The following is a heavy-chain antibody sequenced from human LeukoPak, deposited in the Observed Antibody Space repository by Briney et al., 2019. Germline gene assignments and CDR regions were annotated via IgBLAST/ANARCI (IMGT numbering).Heavy chain of an antibody. Sequence: GGSLRLSCAASGFTFSSYGMSWVRQAPGKGLEWVGFIRSKAYGGTTEYAAPVKGRFTISRDDSKSIAYLQMNSLKTEDTAVYYCTRDGIDYDILTGYYLGPDYWGQGTLVTVSS. J-gene: IGHJ4*02. CDR2: IRSKAYGGTT. CDR3: TRDGIDYDILTGYYLGPDY. D-gene: IGHD3-9*01. V-gene: IGHV3-49*04. CDR1: GFTFSSYG.